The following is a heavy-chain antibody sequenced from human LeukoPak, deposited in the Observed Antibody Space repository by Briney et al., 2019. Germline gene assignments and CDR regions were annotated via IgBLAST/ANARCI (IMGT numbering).Heavy chain of an antibody. D-gene: IGHD3-10*01. CDR2: IYYSGST. J-gene: IGHJ4*02. CDR1: GGSISSYY. CDR3: AREHGLITIVRGVLYYFDY. Sequence: SETLSLTCTVSGGSISSYYWSWIRQPPGKGLEWIGYIYYSGSTNYNPSLKSRVTISVDTSKNQFSLKLSSVTAADTAVYYCAREHGLITIVRGVLYYFDYWGQGTLVTVSS. V-gene: IGHV4-59*12.